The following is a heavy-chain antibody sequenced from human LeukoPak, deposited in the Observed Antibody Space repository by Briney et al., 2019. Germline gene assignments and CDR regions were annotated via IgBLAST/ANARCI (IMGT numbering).Heavy chain of an antibody. CDR1: GGTFSSYA. V-gene: IGHV1-69*05. Sequence: GASVKVSCKASGGTFSSYAISWVRQAPGQGLEWMGGIIPIFGTANYAQKFQGRVTITTDESTSTAYMELSSLRSEDTAVYYCARGGMYYYDSSGYRNYYFDYWGQGTLVTVSS. J-gene: IGHJ4*02. D-gene: IGHD3-22*01. CDR3: ARGGMYYYDSSGYRNYYFDY. CDR2: IIPIFGTA.